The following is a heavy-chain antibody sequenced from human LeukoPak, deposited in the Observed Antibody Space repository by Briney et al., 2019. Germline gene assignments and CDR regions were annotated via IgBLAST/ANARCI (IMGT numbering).Heavy chain of an antibody. CDR1: GDSFSDYY. CDR2: IYYRGST. V-gene: IGHV4-59*01. D-gene: IGHD1-1*01. J-gene: IGHJ5*02. CDR3: ARAMRWTSGPVELGWFDR. Sequence: PSETLSLACTFSGDSFSDYYWTWIRRPPGGTLEWIGHIYYRGSTKYNPSLKNRVSIALDTSKNQVSLTLTSVTAPDTAVYYCARAMRWTSGPVELGWFDRWGQGTQVIVSS.